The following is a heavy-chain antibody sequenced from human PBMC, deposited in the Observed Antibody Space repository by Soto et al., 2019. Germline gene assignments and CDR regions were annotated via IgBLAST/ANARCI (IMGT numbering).Heavy chain of an antibody. CDR1: GFTFISYS. J-gene: IGHJ4*02. CDR3: GKRHTIMKAFDY. V-gene: IGHV3-23*01. Sequence: PMRPSNGAYGFTFISYSMSWVRKAPGKGLEWVSAISHNGAGTYYADSVKGQFTSSRDNARKTLNLQMNSLSAEDMAYYSSGKRHTIMKAFDYRGLGTLVTVFS. CDR2: ISHNGAGT. D-gene: IGHD3-16*01.